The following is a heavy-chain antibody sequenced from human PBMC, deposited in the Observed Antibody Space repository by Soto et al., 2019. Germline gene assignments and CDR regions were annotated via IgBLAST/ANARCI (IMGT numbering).Heavy chain of an antibody. V-gene: IGHV3-15*07. CDR1: GFTFSNAW. D-gene: IGHD3-3*01. CDR2: IKSKTDGGTT. J-gene: IGHJ6*02. CDR3: TTDNESNDFWSGPKKYYYYGMDV. Sequence: GSLRLSCAASGFTFSNAWMNWVRQAPGKGLEWVGRIKSKTDGGTTDYAAPVKGRFTISRDDSKNTLYLQMNSLKTEDTAVYYCTTDNESNDFWSGPKKYYYYGMDVWGQGTTVTVSS.